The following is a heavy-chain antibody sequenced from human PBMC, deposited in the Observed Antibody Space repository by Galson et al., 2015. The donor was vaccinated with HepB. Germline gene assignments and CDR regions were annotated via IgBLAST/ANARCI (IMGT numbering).Heavy chain of an antibody. CDR1: GFTFDDYA. D-gene: IGHD2-15*01. CDR2: ISWNSGSI. J-gene: IGHJ6*02. Sequence: SLRLSCAASGFTFDDYAMHWVRQAPGKGLEWVSGISWNSGSIGYADSVKGRFTISRDNAKNSLYLQMNSLRAEDTALYYCASLHVGGGGYYYYGMDVWGQGTTVTVSS. CDR3: ASLHVGGGGYYYYGMDV. V-gene: IGHV3-9*01.